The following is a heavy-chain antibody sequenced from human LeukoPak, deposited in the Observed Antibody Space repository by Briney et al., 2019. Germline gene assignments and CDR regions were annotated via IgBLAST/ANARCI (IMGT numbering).Heavy chain of an antibody. V-gene: IGHV1-46*01. D-gene: IGHD5-18*01. Sequence: ASVKVSCKASGYTFTSYYMHWVRQAPGQGLEWMGIINPSGGSTSYAQKFQGRVTMTRDTSTSTVYMELSSLRSDDTAVYYCARGGKVQLWFGLATYPDYFDYWGQGTLVTVSS. J-gene: IGHJ4*02. CDR3: ARGGKVQLWFGLATYPDYFDY. CDR2: INPSGGST. CDR1: GYTFTSYY.